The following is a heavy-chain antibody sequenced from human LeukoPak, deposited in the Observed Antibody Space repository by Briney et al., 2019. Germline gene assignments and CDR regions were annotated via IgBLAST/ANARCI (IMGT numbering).Heavy chain of an antibody. CDR2: ISSSSSYI. CDR3: ARGARDSYGQFDP. CDR1: GFTFSSYG. D-gene: IGHD5-18*01. V-gene: IGHV3-21*01. Sequence: PGGSLRLSCAASGFTFSSYGMNWVRQAPGKGLEWVSSISSSSSYIYYADSVKGRFTISRDNAKNSLYLQMNSLRAEDTAVYYCARGARDSYGQFDPWGQGTLVTVSS. J-gene: IGHJ5*02.